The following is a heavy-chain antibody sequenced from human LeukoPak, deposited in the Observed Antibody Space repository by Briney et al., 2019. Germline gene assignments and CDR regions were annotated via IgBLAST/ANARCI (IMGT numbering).Heavy chain of an antibody. CDR2: IYTTGST. D-gene: IGHD1-20*01. J-gene: IGHJ5*02. Sequence: PSETLSLTCTVSGGSISSYYWSWIRQPAGKGLEWIGRIYTTGSTNYNPSLKSRVTVSLDTSKNQFSLILSSVTASDTAVYYCAREMRRITSMNWFDPWGQGTLVTVSS. V-gene: IGHV4-4*07. CDR1: GGSISSYY. CDR3: AREMRRITSMNWFDP.